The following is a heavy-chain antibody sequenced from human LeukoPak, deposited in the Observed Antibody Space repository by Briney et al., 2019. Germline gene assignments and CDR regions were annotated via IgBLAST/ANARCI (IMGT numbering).Heavy chain of an antibody. CDR2: IKRDGSEK. D-gene: IGHD3-10*01. Sequence: PGGSLRLSCAASGFTLSIYWMSWVRQAPGKGLEWVANIKRDGSEKYYVDSVKGRFTISRDNAENSLYLQMNSLRAEDTAGYYCARARDYGLGKVNVFYIWGQAGKVTVSS. CDR3: ARARDYGLGKVNVFYI. CDR1: GFTLSIYW. V-gene: IGHV3-7*05. J-gene: IGHJ3*02.